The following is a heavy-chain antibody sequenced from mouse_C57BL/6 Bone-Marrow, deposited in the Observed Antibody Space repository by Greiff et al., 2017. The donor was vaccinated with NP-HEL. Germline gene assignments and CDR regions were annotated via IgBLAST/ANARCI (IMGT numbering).Heavy chain of an antibody. D-gene: IGHD1-1*01. CDR2: IYPGSGST. CDR3: ARGGGSSPYYAMDY. CDR1: GYTFTSYW. J-gene: IGHJ4*01. Sequence: QVQLQQPGAELVKPGASVKMSCKASGYTFTSYWITWVKQRPGQGLEWIGDIYPGSGSTNYNEKFKSKATLTVDTSSSTAYMQLSSLTSEDSAVHYCARGGGSSPYYAMDYWGQGTSVTVSS. V-gene: IGHV1-55*01.